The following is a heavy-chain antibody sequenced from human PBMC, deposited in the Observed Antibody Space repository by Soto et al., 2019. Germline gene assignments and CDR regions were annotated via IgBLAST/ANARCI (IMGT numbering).Heavy chain of an antibody. CDR1: GDSVSSNSAA. D-gene: IGHD1-26*01. J-gene: IGHJ4*01. CDR3: ARGEQYSGRIFDH. Sequence: SQTLSLTCAISGDSVSSNSAAWNWIRQSPSRGLEWLGRTYYRSKWYNEYAVSVRGRITINPDTSKNQYSLQLNSVTPEDTAVYFCARGEQYSGRIFDHWGQGTLVTVSS. V-gene: IGHV6-1*01. CDR2: TYYRSKWYN.